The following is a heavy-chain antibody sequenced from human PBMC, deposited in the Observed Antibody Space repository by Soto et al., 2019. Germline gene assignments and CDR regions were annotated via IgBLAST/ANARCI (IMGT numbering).Heavy chain of an antibody. CDR2: IIPIFGTA. V-gene: IGHV1-69*13. CDR3: ARGHNLNKGPGGGLVIIKEGFDP. J-gene: IGHJ5*02. CDR1: GGTFSSYA. D-gene: IGHD3-9*01. Sequence: SVKVSCKASGGTFSSYAISWVRQAPGQGLEWMGGIIPIFGTANYAQKFQGRVTITADESTSTAYMELSSLRSEDTAVYYCARGHNLNKGPGGGLVIIKEGFDPWGQGTLVTVSS.